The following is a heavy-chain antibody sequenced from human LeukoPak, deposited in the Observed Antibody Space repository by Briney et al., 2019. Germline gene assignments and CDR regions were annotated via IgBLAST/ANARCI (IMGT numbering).Heavy chain of an antibody. CDR1: GGSISSSSYY. J-gene: IGHJ4*02. Sequence: SETLSLTCTVSGGSISSSSYYWGWIRQPPGKGLEWIGSIYYSGSTYYNPSLKSRVTISVDTSKNQFSLKLSSVTAADTAVYYCARGGAVGDYFDYWGQGNLVTVSS. V-gene: IGHV4-39*01. D-gene: IGHD3-10*01. CDR3: ARGGAVGDYFDY. CDR2: IYYSGST.